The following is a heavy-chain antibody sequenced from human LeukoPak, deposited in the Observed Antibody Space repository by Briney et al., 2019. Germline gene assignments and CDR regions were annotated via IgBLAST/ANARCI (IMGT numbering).Heavy chain of an antibody. CDR2: ISSSSSTI. J-gene: IGHJ4*02. D-gene: IGHD3-22*01. CDR1: GFTFSSYS. V-gene: IGHV3-48*04. Sequence: GGSLRLSCAASGFTFSSYSMNWVRQAPGKGLEWVSYISSSSSTIYYADSVKGRFTISRDNAKNSLYLQMNSLRAEDTAVYYCARDSHYYDSSGYPYYFDYWGQGTLVTVSS. CDR3: ARDSHYYDSSGYPYYFDY.